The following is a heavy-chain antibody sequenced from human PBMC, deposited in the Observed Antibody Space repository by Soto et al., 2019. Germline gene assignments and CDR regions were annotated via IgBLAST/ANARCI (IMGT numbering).Heavy chain of an antibody. D-gene: IGHD6-13*01. CDR3: AKGLINGRWYAAD. CDR1: GFTFSSCV. V-gene: IGHV3-23*01. Sequence: EVHLLESGGGLVQPGESLRLSCGASGFTFSSCVMSWVRQAPGKGLEWVSCITDSGSGTYYADSVKGRFTISRDNSKNTMYLQMNNLRVEDTGVYYCAKGLINGRWYAADWGQGTLSPSPQ. CDR2: ITDSGSGT. J-gene: IGHJ4*02.